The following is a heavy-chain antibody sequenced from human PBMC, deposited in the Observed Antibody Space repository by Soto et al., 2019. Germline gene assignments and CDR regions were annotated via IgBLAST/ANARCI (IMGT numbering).Heavy chain of an antibody. CDR2: ISTRSPYI. V-gene: IGHV3-21*01. D-gene: IGHD3-22*01. Sequence: PGGSLRLSCAASGVPFSSYSMNWVRQAPGKGLEWVSSISTRSPYIYYADAVKGRFTISRDNARSFLYLQMNSLRAEDTAVYYCARGSLGITMIRNWFDPWGQGTLVTVSS. CDR1: GVPFSSYS. J-gene: IGHJ5*02. CDR3: ARGSLGITMIRNWFDP.